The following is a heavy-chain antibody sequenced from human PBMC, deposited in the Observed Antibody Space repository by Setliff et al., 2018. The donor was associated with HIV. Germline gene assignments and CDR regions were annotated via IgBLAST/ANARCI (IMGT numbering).Heavy chain of an antibody. CDR2: ISPYNGNT. Sequence: ASVKVSCKAAGCSSHSYGLSWVRLAPGQGLEWMGWISPYNGNTNYAQRFQGRLTMTTDTSTITAYMELRSLRSDDTAVYYCARVRERIGVTGTDDAFDIWGQGTAVTVSS. J-gene: IGHJ3*02. D-gene: IGHD3-3*01. V-gene: IGHV1-18*01. CDR3: ARVRERIGVTGTDDAFDI. CDR1: GCSSHSYG.